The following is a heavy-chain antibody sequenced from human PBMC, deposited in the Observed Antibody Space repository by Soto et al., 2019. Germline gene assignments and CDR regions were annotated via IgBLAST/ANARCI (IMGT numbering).Heavy chain of an antibody. CDR1: GFSLRTSGVG. CDR2: IYWDDDK. J-gene: IGHJ4*02. CDR3: THLYNYCTCSFDL. D-gene: IGHD3-16*01. V-gene: IGHV2-5*02. Sequence: QITLKESGPTLVKPTQTLTLTCTFSGFSLRTSGVGVGWIRQPPGKALEWLALIYWDDDKQYSPSLKSRLTIPNDTPKHQVVLTMTPMDPVDTATYLCTHLYNYCTCSFDLWGQGTLVPVSS.